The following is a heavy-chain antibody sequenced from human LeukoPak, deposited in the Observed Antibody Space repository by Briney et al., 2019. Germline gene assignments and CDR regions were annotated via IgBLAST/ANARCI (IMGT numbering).Heavy chain of an antibody. CDR1: GGSISSSSYY. V-gene: IGHV4-39*01. Sequence: SETLSLTCTVSGGSISSSSYYWGWFRQPPGKGLEWIGSIYYSGSTYYNPSLKSRVTISVDTSKNQFSLKLSSVTAADTAVYYCARQPYSSSWPRFDYWGQGTLVTVSS. CDR3: ARQPYSSSWPRFDY. CDR2: IYYSGST. D-gene: IGHD6-13*01. J-gene: IGHJ4*02.